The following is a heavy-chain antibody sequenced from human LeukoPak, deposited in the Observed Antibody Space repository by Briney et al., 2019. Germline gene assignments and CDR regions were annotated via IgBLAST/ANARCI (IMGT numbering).Heavy chain of an antibody. CDR3: TRDVRDYDFWTNYYSYYMDV. CDR1: GFSFSGYW. D-gene: IGHD3-3*01. CDR2: IKQDGSEK. V-gene: IGHV3-7*01. J-gene: IGHJ6*03. Sequence: GGSLRLSCAASGFSFSGYWMSWVRQAPGKGLEWVANIKQDGSEKYYVDSVKGRFTISRDNAKNSLYLQMNRLRAEDTAVYYCTRDVRDYDFWTNYYSYYMDVWGKGTTVTVSS.